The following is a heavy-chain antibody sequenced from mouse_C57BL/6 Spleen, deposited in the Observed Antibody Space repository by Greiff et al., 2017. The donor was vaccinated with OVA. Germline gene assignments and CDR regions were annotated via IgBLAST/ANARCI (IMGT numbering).Heavy chain of an antibody. CDR3: ARSTVVAPHFDY. CDR2: IDPSDSET. CDR1: GYTFTSYW. J-gene: IGHJ2*01. D-gene: IGHD1-1*01. Sequence: QVQLQQPGAELVRPGSSVKLSCKASGYTFTSYWMHWVKQRPIQGLEWIGNIDPSDSETNYNQKFKDKATLTIDKSSSTAYMQLSSLTSEDSAVYYCARSTVVAPHFDYWGQGTTLTVSS. V-gene: IGHV1-52*01.